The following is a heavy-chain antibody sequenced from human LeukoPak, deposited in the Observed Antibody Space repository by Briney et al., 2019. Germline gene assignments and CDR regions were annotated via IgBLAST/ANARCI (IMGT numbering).Heavy chain of an antibody. CDR2: IYTGGST. Sequence: GGSLRLSCAVSGFTVSSNYMSWVRQPPGKGLEWVSGIYTGGSTYSADSVKGRFTIFRDNSKNTLYLQMNSLRAEDTAVYYCANLQGVAAADPVDYWGQGTLVTVSS. J-gene: IGHJ4*02. CDR3: ANLQGVAAADPVDY. V-gene: IGHV3-53*01. D-gene: IGHD6-13*01. CDR1: GFTVSSNY.